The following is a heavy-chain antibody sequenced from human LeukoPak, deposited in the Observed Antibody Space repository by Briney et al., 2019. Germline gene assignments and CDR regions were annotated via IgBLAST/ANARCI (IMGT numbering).Heavy chain of an antibody. Sequence: PGGSLRLSCATSGFAFSGSAIHWVRQASGKGLEWVGRIRSKANSYATTDAASVKGRFTISRDDSKNTAYLQMNSLKTVDTAVYYCTRPSYDSSVSGVVYWGQGTLVTVSS. CDR3: TRPSYDSSVSGVVY. CDR1: GFAFSGSA. D-gene: IGHD3-22*01. J-gene: IGHJ4*02. CDR2: IRSKANSYAT. V-gene: IGHV3-73*01.